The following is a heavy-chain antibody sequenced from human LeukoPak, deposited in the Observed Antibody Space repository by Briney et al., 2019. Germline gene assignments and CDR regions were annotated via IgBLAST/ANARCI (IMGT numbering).Heavy chain of an antibody. D-gene: IGHD2-15*01. CDR3: ASDGMGYCSGGSCAHFDY. V-gene: IGHV3-66*01. CDR1: GFTVSSNY. CDR2: IYSGGST. Sequence: GGSLRLSCAASGFTVSSNYMSWVRQAPGKGLEWVSVIYSGGSTYYADSVKGRFTISRDNSKNTLYLQMNSLRAEDTAVYYCASDGMGYCSGGSCAHFDYWGQGTLVTVSS. J-gene: IGHJ4*02.